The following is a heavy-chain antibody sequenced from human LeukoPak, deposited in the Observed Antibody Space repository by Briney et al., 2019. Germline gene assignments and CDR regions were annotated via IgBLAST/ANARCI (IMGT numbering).Heavy chain of an antibody. J-gene: IGHJ4*02. V-gene: IGHV4-39*07. CDR2: IYYSGST. D-gene: IGHD6-13*01. CDR3: ARVSKGRTAAGFDY. CDR1: GGSISSSSYY. Sequence: SETLSLTCTVSGGSISSSSYYWGWIRQPPGKGLEWIGSIYYSGSTYYNPSLKSRVTISVDTSKNQFSLKLSSVTAADTAVYYCARVSKGRTAAGFDYWGQGTLVTVSS.